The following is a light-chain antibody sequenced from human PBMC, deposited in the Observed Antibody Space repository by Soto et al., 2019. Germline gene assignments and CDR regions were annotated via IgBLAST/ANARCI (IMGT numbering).Light chain of an antibody. CDR1: HSLLHSNGNSY. J-gene: IGKJ1*01. V-gene: IGKV2-28*01. CDR2: LGS. CDR3: MQALQTPWT. Sequence: DIVITQSPPSLPVTPGEPSSIFCSSSHSLLHSNGNSYLDWYLQKPGQAPQLLICLGSYRSSGVPDRFSGSGSGTDFTLKISRVEAEDVGVYYCMQALQTPWTFGQGTKVDIK.